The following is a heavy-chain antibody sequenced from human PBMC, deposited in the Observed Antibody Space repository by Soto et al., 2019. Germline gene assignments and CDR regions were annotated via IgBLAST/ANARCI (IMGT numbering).Heavy chain of an antibody. J-gene: IGHJ6*02. CDR1: GFTFSSYA. CDR2: ISYDGSNK. CDR3: ARDLLNYDILTGPSADYYGMDV. V-gene: IGHV3-30-3*01. Sequence: PGGSLRLSCAASGFTFSSYAMHWVRQAPGKGLEWVAVISYDGSNKYYADSVKGRFTISRDNSKNKQYLKMNSLRAEDTAVYYCARDLLNYDILTGPSADYYGMDVWGQGTTVTVSS. D-gene: IGHD3-9*01.